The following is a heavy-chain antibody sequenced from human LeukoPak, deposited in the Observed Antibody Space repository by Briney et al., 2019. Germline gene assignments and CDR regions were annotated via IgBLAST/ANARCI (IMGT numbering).Heavy chain of an antibody. CDR1: GYTFTSYG. D-gene: IGHD1-7*01. Sequence: ASVKVSCKASGYTFTSYGISWVRQAPGQGLEWMGWISAYSGNTNYAQKLQGRVTMTTDTSTSTAYMELRSLRSDDTAVYYCARASPELPWFDPWGQGTLVTVSS. CDR3: ARASPELPWFDP. J-gene: IGHJ5*02. V-gene: IGHV1-18*01. CDR2: ISAYSGNT.